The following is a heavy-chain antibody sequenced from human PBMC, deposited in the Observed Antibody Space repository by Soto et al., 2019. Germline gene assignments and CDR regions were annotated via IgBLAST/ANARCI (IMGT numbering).Heavy chain of an antibody. Sequence: VQLLESGGGLVQPGGSLTLSCAASGFTFSSYAMSWVRQAPGKGLEWVSAISGGGNDRFYADSVKGRFTISRDNSRNTLYLNMHSLTAEDTAVHYCARSLVRAATDTEPFDSWGQGTLVTVSS. D-gene: IGHD1-1*01. CDR2: ISGGGNDR. J-gene: IGHJ4*02. CDR1: GFTFSSYA. CDR3: ARSLVRAATDTEPFDS. V-gene: IGHV3-23*01.